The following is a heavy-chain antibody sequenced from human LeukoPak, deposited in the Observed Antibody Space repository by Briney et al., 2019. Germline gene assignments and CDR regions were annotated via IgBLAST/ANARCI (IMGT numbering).Heavy chain of an antibody. V-gene: IGHV3-30*02. CDR3: VKTIDGYWPQFDV. Sequence: GGSLRLSCAASGFTFSSYGMHWVRQAPGKGLEWVAFIRYDGSNKYYADSVKGRFTISRDNTQNTVSLQMNSLRSDDTAMYYCVKTIDGYWPQFDVWGQGTLVTVSS. D-gene: IGHD5-24*01. CDR2: IRYDGSNK. J-gene: IGHJ4*02. CDR1: GFTFSSYG.